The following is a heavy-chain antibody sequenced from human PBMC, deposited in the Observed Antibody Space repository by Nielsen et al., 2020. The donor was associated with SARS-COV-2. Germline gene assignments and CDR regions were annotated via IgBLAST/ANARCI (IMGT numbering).Heavy chain of an antibody. J-gene: IGHJ5*02. Sequence: GESLKISCAASGFTFSSYSMNWVRQAPGKGLEWVSSISSSSSYIYYADSVKGRFTISRDNAKNSLYLQMNSLRAEDTAVYYCARDRSSGWFNWFDPWGQGTLVTVSS. CDR1: GFTFSSYS. CDR2: ISSSSSYI. D-gene: IGHD6-19*01. V-gene: IGHV3-21*01. CDR3: ARDRSSGWFNWFDP.